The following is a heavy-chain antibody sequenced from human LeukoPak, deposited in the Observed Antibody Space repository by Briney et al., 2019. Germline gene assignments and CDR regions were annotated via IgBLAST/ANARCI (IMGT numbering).Heavy chain of an antibody. D-gene: IGHD3-22*01. J-gene: IGHJ4*02. CDR1: GGSISSYY. CDR3: ARLAADSSGYSLFDY. V-gene: IGHV4-59*12. Sequence: SETLSLTCTVSGGSISSYYWSWIRQPPGKGLEWGGYIYYSGSTNYNPSLKSRLTISVDTSKNQFSLKLSSVTAADTAVYYCARLAADSSGYSLFDYWGQGTLVTVSS. CDR2: IYYSGST.